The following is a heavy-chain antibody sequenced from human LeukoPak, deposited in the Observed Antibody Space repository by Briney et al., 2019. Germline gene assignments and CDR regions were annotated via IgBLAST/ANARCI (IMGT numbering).Heavy chain of an antibody. V-gene: IGHV3-53*04. D-gene: IGHD2-15*01. CDR2: IYSGDNT. J-gene: IGHJ4*02. Sequence: GGSLRLSCAASGFTVSSNYMSRVRQAPGKGLEWVSVIYSGDNTYYADSVKGRFTISRHNSKNTLHLQMNSLRAEDTAVYYCASGASWNYFFDSWGQGTLVTVSS. CDR1: GFTVSSNY. CDR3: ASGASWNYFFDS.